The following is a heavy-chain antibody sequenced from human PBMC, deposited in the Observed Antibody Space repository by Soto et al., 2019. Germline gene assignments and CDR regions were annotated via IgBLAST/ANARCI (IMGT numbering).Heavy chain of an antibody. D-gene: IGHD2-15*01. CDR2: IIPILDIP. CDR3: ASHFTGVLVLGASPPGGDNYGWDV. Sequence: QVQLVQSGAEVKKPGSSVKVSCKASGGTFSRYTISWVRQAPGQGLEWMGRIIPILDIPNYAQNFQGRVSITADKPPRPAYMELSSLRADDTAVYYCASHFTGVLVLGASPPGGDNYGWDVWGQGTTVTVSS. J-gene: IGHJ6*02. V-gene: IGHV1-69*02. CDR1: GGTFSRYT.